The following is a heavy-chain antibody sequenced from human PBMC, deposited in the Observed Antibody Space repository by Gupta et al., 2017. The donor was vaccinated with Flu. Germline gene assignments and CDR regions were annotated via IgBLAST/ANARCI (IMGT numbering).Heavy chain of an antibody. J-gene: IGHJ5*02. CDR2: NYYNGRT. CDR3: TRELGGSSLADP. D-gene: IGHD1-26*01. Sequence: RSYYWAWIRQPPGKGLEWMGSNYYNGRTHYSPSLKSRVTISVDTSKNQFYLSLSSVTAADTAVYHCTRELGGSSLADPWGQGTLVSVSS. V-gene: IGHV4-39*01. CDR1: RSYY.